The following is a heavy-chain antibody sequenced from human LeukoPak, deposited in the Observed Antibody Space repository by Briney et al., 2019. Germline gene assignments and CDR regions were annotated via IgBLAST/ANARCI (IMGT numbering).Heavy chain of an antibody. CDR3: AKDGSSGWYPDEPFDP. D-gene: IGHD6-19*01. CDR2: IYYSGST. J-gene: IGHJ5*02. V-gene: IGHV4-59*12. Sequence: PSETLSLTCTVSGGSISSYYWSWIRQPPGKGLEWIGYIYYSGSTNYNPSLKSRVTISVDTSKNQFSLKLSSVTAADTAVYYCAKDGSSGWYPDEPFDPWGQGTLVTVSS. CDR1: GGSISSYY.